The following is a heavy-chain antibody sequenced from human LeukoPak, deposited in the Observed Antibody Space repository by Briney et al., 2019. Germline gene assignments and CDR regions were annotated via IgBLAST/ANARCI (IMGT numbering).Heavy chain of an antibody. D-gene: IGHD1-26*01. J-gene: IGHJ4*02. CDR2: INPNSGGT. V-gene: IGHV1-2*02. CDR3: ARSVGATMRKNLYFDY. CDR1: GYTFTGYY. Sequence: ASVKVSCKASGYTFTGYYMHWVRQAPGQGLEWMGWINPNSGGTNYAQKFQGRVTMTRDTSISTAYMELSRLRSDDTAVYYCARSVGATMRKNLYFDYWGQGTLVTVSS.